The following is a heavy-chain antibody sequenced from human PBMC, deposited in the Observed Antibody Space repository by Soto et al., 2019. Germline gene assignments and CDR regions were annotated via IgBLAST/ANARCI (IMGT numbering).Heavy chain of an antibody. Sequence: GESLKISCKGSGYTFTTYWITWVRQTPGKGLEWMGRIDPGNSYTSYNPSFQGHVTLSADMSISTAYLQWSGLKASDTAMYYCARHKGLGPMQFEYWGQGTLVTVSS. CDR1: GYTFTTYW. V-gene: IGHV5-10-1*01. CDR2: IDPGNSYT. J-gene: IGHJ4*02. CDR3: ARHKGLGPMQFEY.